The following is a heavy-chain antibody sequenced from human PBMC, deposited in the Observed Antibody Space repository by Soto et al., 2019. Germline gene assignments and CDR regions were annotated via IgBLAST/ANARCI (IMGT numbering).Heavy chain of an antibody. CDR2: VNANGGST. D-gene: IGHD6-6*01. CDR1: GYTFTSFY. J-gene: IGHJ4*02. V-gene: IGHV1-46*01. CDR3: ARGLASGDY. Sequence: QVQLVQSGAEVKEPGASVKISCKGSGYTFTSFYIHWVRQAPGQWLEWMGIVNANGGSTNYAQNFKGRITISRDPSTSTVYMDLSSLRSVDTAVYYCARGLASGDYWGQGTLVTVSS.